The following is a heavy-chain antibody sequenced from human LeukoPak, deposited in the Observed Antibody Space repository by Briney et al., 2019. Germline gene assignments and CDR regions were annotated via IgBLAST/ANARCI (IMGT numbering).Heavy chain of an antibody. CDR3: AGYSSCWVYCMDV. Sequence: GGSLRLSCAASGFTVSSSYMSWVRQAPGKGLEWVSVIYSVGTTYYADSVKGRFTISRDHSKNTLYLQMNSLRAEDTAVYYCAGYSSCWVYCMDVWGQATKVAVSS. D-gene: IGHD6-19*01. CDR1: GFTVSSSY. CDR2: IYSVGTT. J-gene: IGHJ6*02. V-gene: IGHV3-66*01.